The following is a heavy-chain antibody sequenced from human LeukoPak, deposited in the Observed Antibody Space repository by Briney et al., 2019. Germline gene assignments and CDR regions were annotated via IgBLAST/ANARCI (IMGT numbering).Heavy chain of an antibody. J-gene: IGHJ3*02. CDR2: INHSGST. CDR3: ARAKRSYSSGWYGSRISRSDAFDI. V-gene: IGHV4-34*01. D-gene: IGHD6-19*01. Sequence: SETLSLTCAVYGVSFSGYYWSWVRQLPGKGLEWIGEINHSGSTNYNPSLKSRVTISGDTSKNQFSLKLSSVTAADTAVYYCARAKRSYSSGWYGSRISRSDAFDIWGQGTMVTVSS. CDR1: GVSFSGYY.